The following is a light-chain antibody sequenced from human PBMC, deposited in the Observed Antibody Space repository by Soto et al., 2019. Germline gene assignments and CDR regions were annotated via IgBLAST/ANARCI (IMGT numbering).Light chain of an antibody. CDR2: GAS. CDR1: QAISGNY. J-gene: IGKJ5*01. V-gene: IGKV3-20*01. CDR3: QQYGSSPPIT. Sequence: EIVLPQSPGTLSLSPGEGASPSCRASQAISGNYLAWYQHKPGQAPRLLMYGASSRATGIPDRFSGSGSGTDFTLTIRRLEPEDFAVYYCQQYGSSPPITFGQGTRLEIK.